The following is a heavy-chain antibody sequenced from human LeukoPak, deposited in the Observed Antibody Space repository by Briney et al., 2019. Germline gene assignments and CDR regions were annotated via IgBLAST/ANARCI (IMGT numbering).Heavy chain of an antibody. D-gene: IGHD3-22*01. CDR3: TKDLSSQWFTDIRHYGMNV. CDR2: ISWHSRSI. V-gene: IGHV3-9*01. Sequence: GRSLRLSCATSGFTFDDYSMHWVRQAPGKGLEWVAGISWHSRSIGYADSVKGRFTISRDNAKNSVSLQMNSLRTEDTALYYCTKDLSSQWFTDIRHYGMNVWGQGTTVAVSS. J-gene: IGHJ6*02. CDR1: GFTFDDYS.